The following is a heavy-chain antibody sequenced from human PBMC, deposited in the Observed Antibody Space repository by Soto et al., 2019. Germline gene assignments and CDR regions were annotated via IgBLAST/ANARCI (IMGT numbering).Heavy chain of an antibody. CDR1: GDSVSSSSVT. CDR3: VKLIGNTWLDS. V-gene: IGHV6-1*01. Sequence: LQTLSLTCAISGDSVSSSSVTWNWIRQSPSRGLEWLGRTYYRSKWYNDYAESVKSRITINPDTSKNQFSLHLNSVTPEDTAVYYCVKLIGNTWLDSWGQGTLVTVSS. CDR2: TYYRSKWYN. D-gene: IGHD2-8*01. J-gene: IGHJ5*01.